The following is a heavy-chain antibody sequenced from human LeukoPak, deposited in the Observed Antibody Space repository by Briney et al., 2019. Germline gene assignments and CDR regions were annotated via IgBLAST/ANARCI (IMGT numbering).Heavy chain of an antibody. J-gene: IGHJ4*01. Sequence: ASVKVSCKAFGYSFINYYLHWVRQAPGQGLEWMGHIDPNSGGTRFAQKFQGRVTMTRDPSTSSIYMELSSLIFDDTAVYYCARDVGYSYGGVWHKYFDSWGRGTLVTVSS. D-gene: IGHD5-18*01. CDR3: ARDVGYSYGGVWHKYFDS. CDR1: GYSFINYY. V-gene: IGHV1-2*06. CDR2: IDPNSGGT.